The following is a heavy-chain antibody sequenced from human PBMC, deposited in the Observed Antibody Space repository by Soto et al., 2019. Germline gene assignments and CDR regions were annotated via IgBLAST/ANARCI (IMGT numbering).Heavy chain of an antibody. D-gene: IGHD2-15*01. Sequence: EVQLLESGGGLVQPGESLRLSCAVSGFIFGNYMMTWVRQAPGKGLEWVSTIRDGGESTYYADSVKGRFTISRDNSKNTFYLRLDRRGGEDPAVYYCAPRVHCSGGGCHYDAFDSRGQGTMGTVSS. J-gene: IGHJ3*02. CDR3: APRVHCSGGGCHYDAFDS. CDR2: IRDGGEST. CDR1: GFIFGNYM. V-gene: IGHV3-23*01.